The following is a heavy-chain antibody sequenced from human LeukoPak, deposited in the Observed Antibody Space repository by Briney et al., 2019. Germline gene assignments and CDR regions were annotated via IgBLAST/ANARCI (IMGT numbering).Heavy chain of an antibody. D-gene: IGHD6-13*01. CDR1: GGSFSGYY. Sequence: SETLSLTCAVYGGSFSGYYWSWLRQPPGKGLEWIGEINHSGSTNYNPSLKSRVTISVDTSKNQFSLKLSSVTAADTAVYYCARGIVAAGTYSDGNWFDPWGQGTLVTVSS. CDR2: INHSGST. J-gene: IGHJ5*02. V-gene: IGHV4-34*01. CDR3: ARGIVAAGTYSDGNWFDP.